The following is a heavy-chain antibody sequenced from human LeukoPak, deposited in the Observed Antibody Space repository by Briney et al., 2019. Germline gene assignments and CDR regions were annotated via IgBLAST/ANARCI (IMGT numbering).Heavy chain of an antibody. CDR1: GGSFSGYY. Sequence: KASETLSLTCAVYGGSFSGYYWSWIRQPPGKGLEWIGEINHSGSTNYNPSPKSRVTISVDTSKNQFSLKLSSVTAADTAVYYCARIWLSGWYRGYFDYWGQGTLVTVSS. J-gene: IGHJ4*02. CDR3: ARIWLSGWYRGYFDY. V-gene: IGHV4-34*01. D-gene: IGHD6-19*01. CDR2: INHSGST.